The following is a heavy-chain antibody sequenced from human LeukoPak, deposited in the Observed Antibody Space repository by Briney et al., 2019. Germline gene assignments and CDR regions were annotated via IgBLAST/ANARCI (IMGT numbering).Heavy chain of an antibody. CDR3: ARVSGVTMVRGHFDY. Sequence: PSETLSLTCTVSGDSISSFYWSWIRQPPGKGLEWIGYIYYSGSTNYNPSLKSRVTISVDTSKNQFSLKLSSVTAADTAVYYCARVSGVTMVRGHFDYWGQGTLVTVSS. CDR1: GDSISSFY. J-gene: IGHJ4*02. V-gene: IGHV4-59*01. D-gene: IGHD3-10*01. CDR2: IYYSGST.